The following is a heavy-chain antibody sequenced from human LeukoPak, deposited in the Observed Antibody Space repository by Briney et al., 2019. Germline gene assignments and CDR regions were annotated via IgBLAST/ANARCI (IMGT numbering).Heavy chain of an antibody. D-gene: IGHD5-18*01. V-gene: IGHV4-59*08. Sequence: PSETLSLTCAVYGGSFSGYYWSWIRQPPGKGLEWIGYIYYSGSTNYNPSLKSRVTISVDTSKNQFSLKLSSVTAADTAVYYCAAQGYSYGLWGQGTLVTVSS. J-gene: IGHJ4*02. CDR1: GGSFSGYY. CDR2: IYYSGST. CDR3: AAQGYSYGL.